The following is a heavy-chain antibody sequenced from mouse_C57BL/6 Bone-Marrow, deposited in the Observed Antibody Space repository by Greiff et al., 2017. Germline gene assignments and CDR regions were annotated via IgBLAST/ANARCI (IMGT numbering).Heavy chain of an antibody. J-gene: IGHJ2*01. D-gene: IGHD1-3*01. Sequence: QVQLQQPGAELVRPGTSVQLSCKASGYTFTSYWMHWVKQRPGQGLEWIGVIDPSDSYTNYNQKFKGKATLTVDTSSSTAYMQLSSLTSEDSAVYYCAREWNPPYFDYWGQGTTLTVSS. V-gene: IGHV1-59*01. CDR1: GYTFTSYW. CDR3: AREWNPPYFDY. CDR2: IDPSDSYT.